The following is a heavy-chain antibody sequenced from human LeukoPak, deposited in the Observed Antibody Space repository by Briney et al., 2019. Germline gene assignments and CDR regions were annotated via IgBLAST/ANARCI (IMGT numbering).Heavy chain of an antibody. CDR3: ARALAAAGIADWFDP. J-gene: IGHJ5*02. CDR2: MNPNSGNT. Sequence: ASVKVSCKASGYTFTSYDINWVRQATGQGLEWMGWMNPNSGNTGYAQKFQGRVTITRNTSISTAYTELSSLRSEDTAVYYCARALAAAGIADWFDPWGQGTLVTVSS. D-gene: IGHD6-13*01. CDR1: GYTFTSYD. V-gene: IGHV1-8*03.